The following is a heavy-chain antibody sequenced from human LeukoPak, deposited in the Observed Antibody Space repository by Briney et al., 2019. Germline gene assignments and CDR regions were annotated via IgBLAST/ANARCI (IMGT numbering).Heavy chain of an antibody. V-gene: IGHV3-7*01. CDR1: GFTFSSSS. CDR2: IKHDGNEK. D-gene: IGHD4-23*01. Sequence: GGSLRLSCAASGFTFSSSSMSWVRQAPGKGLEWVANIKHDGNEKYYVDSVKGRFTISRDNAKNSLYLQMNSLRAEDTAVYYCGRWRTTSDPWGQGTLVTVSS. CDR3: GRWRTTSDP. J-gene: IGHJ5*02.